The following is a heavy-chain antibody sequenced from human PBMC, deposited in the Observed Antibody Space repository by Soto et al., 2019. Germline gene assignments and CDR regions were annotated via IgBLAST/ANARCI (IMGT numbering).Heavy chain of an antibody. CDR2: IYWDDAK. CDR3: AHKGGGDRILDY. D-gene: IGHD3-16*01. Sequence: QITLKESGPTLVKPTQTLTLTCTFSGFSLSASGVGVGWIRQPPGKALEWLAIIYWDDAKHYSPSLKSSLTITKDPSKNQGVLTMTNMDPVDTATYYCAHKGGGDRILDYWGQGTLVTVSS. V-gene: IGHV2-5*02. J-gene: IGHJ4*02. CDR1: GFSLSASGVG.